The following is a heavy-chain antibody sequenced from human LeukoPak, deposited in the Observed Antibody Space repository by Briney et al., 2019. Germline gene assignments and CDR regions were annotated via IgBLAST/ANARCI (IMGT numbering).Heavy chain of an antibody. D-gene: IGHD3-9*01. Sequence: ASVKVSCKASGYTFTSYDINWVRQAIGQGLEWMGWMNPNSGNTGYAQKFQGRVTMTRNTSISTAYMELSSLRSEDTAVYYCASFYDILTGYYNWDYWGQGTLVTVSS. CDR2: MNPNSGNT. J-gene: IGHJ4*02. CDR3: ASFYDILTGYYNWDY. CDR1: GYTFTSYD. V-gene: IGHV1-8*01.